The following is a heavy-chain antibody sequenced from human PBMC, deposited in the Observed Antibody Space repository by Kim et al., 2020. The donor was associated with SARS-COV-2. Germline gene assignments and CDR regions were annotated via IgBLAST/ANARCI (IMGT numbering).Heavy chain of an antibody. D-gene: IGHD1-26*01. CDR2: TYYSGST. V-gene: IGHV4-31*03. CDR3: AREATTIVGATTGFDY. J-gene: IGHJ4*02. CDR1: GGSISSGGYY. Sequence: SETLSLTCTVSGGSISSGGYYWSWIRQHPGKGLEWIGYTYYSGSTYYNPSLKSRVTISVDTSKNQFSLKLSSVTAADTAVYYCAREATTIVGATTGFDYWGQGTLVTVSS.